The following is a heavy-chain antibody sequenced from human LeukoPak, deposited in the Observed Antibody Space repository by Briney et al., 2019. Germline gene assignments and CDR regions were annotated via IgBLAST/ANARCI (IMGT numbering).Heavy chain of an antibody. CDR2: ISGSGDTT. D-gene: IGHD2-21*02. CDR3: AKSRGHIVVVTATD. J-gene: IGHJ4*02. V-gene: IGHV3-23*01. Sequence: GGSLRLSCAASGFTFSSYAMSWVRQAPGKGLEWVSGISGSGDTTNYADSGKGRFTISRDNSKNTLYLQMSSLRAEDTAIYYCAKSRGHIVVVTATDWGQGTQVTVSS. CDR1: GFTFSSYA.